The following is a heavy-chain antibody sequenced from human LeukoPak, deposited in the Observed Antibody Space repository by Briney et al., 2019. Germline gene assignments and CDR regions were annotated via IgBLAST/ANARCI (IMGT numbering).Heavy chain of an antibody. CDR2: INHSGST. V-gene: IGHV4-34*01. CDR1: GGSFSGYY. Sequence: SETLSLTCAVYGGSFSGYYWSWIRQPPGKGLEWIGEINHSGSTNYNPSLKSRVTISVDTSKNQFSLKLSSVTAADTAVYYCERGRVVVIAIDYWAQGPLVPVST. D-gene: IGHD2-21*01. CDR3: ERGRVVVIAIDY. J-gene: IGHJ4*02.